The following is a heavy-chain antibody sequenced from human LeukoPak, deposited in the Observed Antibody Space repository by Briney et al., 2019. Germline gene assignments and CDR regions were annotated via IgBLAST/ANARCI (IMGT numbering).Heavy chain of an antibody. CDR1: SYSISSGYY. J-gene: IGHJ4*02. Sequence: SETLSLTCTVSSYSISSGYYWGWIRQPPGKGLEWIGSIYHSGSTYYNPSLKSRVTISVDTSKNQFSLKLSSVTAADTAVYYCARGGDGYNPFDYWGQGTLVTVSS. CDR3: ARGGDGYNPFDY. CDR2: IYHSGST. V-gene: IGHV4-38-2*02. D-gene: IGHD5-24*01.